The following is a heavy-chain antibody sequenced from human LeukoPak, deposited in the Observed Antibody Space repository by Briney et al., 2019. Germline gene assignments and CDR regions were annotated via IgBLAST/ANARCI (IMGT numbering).Heavy chain of an antibody. CDR2: ISSSSKYI. D-gene: IGHD1-7*01. V-gene: IGHV3-21*01. J-gene: IGHJ4*02. Sequence: GGSLRLSCGDSGSSFSSYSMNWVRQAPGKDLEWVSSISSSSKYIYYADSVKGRFTISRDNAKNSLYLQMNGLRADDTAVYSCARSPQGTGSTAAYWGQGTQVTVSS. CDR1: GSSFSSYS. CDR3: ARSPQGTGSTAAY.